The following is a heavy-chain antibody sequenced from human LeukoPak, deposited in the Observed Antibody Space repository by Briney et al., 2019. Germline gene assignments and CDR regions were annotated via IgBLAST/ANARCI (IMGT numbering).Heavy chain of an antibody. CDR2: ISGSGGST. CDR1: GFTFSSYA. J-gene: IGHJ6*02. Sequence: GGSLRLSCAASGFTFSSYAMSWVRQAPGKGLEWVAAISGSGGSTYYADSVKGRFTISRDNSKNTLYLQMNSLRAEDTAVYYCAKDLLAQFPQYGMDVWGQGTTVTVSS. D-gene: IGHD6-19*01. V-gene: IGHV3-23*01. CDR3: AKDLLAQFPQYGMDV.